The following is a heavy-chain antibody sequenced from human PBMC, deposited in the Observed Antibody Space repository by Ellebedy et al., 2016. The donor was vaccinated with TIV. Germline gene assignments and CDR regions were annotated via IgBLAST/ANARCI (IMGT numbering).Heavy chain of an antibody. CDR1: GFTFSHHS. D-gene: IGHD3-10*01. V-gene: IGHV3-48*01. Sequence: PGGSLRLSCAASGFTFSHHSMYWVRQAPGKGLEWISFISFTSSVVYYADSVKGRFTISRDNSKDTVYLQMNSLRGEDTAVFYCAKRRGSNYGDHAFDVWGQGTMVTVSS. J-gene: IGHJ3*01. CDR3: AKRRGSNYGDHAFDV. CDR2: ISFTSSVV.